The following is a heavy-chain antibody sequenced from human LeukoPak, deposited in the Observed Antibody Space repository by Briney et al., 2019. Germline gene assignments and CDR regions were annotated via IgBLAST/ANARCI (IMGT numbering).Heavy chain of an antibody. CDR3: AKDNTYSSGWYDY. Sequence: GGSLRLSCAASGFTLSSYAMSWVRQAPGKGLEWVSAISGSGGSTYYADSVKGRFTISRDNSKNTLYLQMNSLRAEDTAVYYCAKDNTYSSGWYDYWGQGTLVTVSS. J-gene: IGHJ4*02. CDR2: ISGSGGST. V-gene: IGHV3-23*01. CDR1: GFTLSSYA. D-gene: IGHD6-19*01.